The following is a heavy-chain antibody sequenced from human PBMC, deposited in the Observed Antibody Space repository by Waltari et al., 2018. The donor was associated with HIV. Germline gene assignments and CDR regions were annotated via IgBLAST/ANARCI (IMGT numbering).Heavy chain of an antibody. CDR2: IRHIGNP. CDR3: ARSSYAFESGGFEDY. J-gene: IGHJ4*01. D-gene: IGHD2-15*01. Sequence: QVQLKQRRTGLLRPSEALSLTSAGAGGSFSGYYWRWILHSPGEGLEWIGEIRHIGNPNYNPSLKGRVTSSVDTSKNQFSLKLGSATAADTATYWCARSSYAFESGGFEDYWGHGTLVTVSS. V-gene: IGHV4-34*01. CDR1: GGSFSGYY.